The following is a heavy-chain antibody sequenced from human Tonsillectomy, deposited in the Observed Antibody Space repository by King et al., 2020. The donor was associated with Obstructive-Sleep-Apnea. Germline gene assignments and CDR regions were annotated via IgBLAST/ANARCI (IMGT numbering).Heavy chain of an antibody. Sequence: VQLVESGGGVVQPGRSLRLSCAASGFIFSSYGMHWVRQAPGKGLEWVAVISYDGSNKYYADSVKGRFTISRDNSKNTLYLQMNSLRAEDTAVYYCEKVGGSGSYYGYYFDYWGQGTLVTVSS. CDR3: EKVGGSGSYYGYYFDY. V-gene: IGHV3-30*18. D-gene: IGHD3-10*01. J-gene: IGHJ4*02. CDR2: ISYDGSNK. CDR1: GFIFSSYG.